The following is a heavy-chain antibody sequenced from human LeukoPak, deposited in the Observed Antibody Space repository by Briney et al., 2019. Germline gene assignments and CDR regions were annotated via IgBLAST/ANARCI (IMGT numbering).Heavy chain of an antibody. D-gene: IGHD1-26*01. V-gene: IGHV3-9*01. Sequence: PGGSLRLSCAASGFIFDVYAMHWVRQTPGKGLEWVSGISWNSGSIGYADSVKGRFTISRDNAKNSLYLQMNSLRAEDTALYYCAKANSVGGWELLPDAFDIWGQGTMVTVSS. CDR3: AKANSVGGWELLPDAFDI. CDR2: ISWNSGSI. CDR1: GFIFDVYA. J-gene: IGHJ3*02.